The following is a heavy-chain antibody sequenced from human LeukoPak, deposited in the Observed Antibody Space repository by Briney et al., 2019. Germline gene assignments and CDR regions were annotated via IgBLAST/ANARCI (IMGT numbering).Heavy chain of an antibody. CDR2: ISSSGSTI. CDR1: GFTFSSYE. CDR3: ARLATVTTWGANDSVSN. Sequence: GGSLRLSCAASGFTFSSYEMNWVRLAPGKGLEGVSYISSSGSTIYYADSVKGRFTISRDNAKNSLYLQMNSLRAEDTAVYYCARLATVTTWGANDSVSNWGQGTLVTVSS. V-gene: IGHV3-48*03. D-gene: IGHD4-11*01. J-gene: IGHJ4*02.